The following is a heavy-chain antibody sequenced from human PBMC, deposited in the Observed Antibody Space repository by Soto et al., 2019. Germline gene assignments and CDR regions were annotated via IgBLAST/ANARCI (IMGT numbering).Heavy chain of an antibody. CDR3: ARGPVGATRAYFDY. Sequence: PGGSLRLSCAAFGFTFSSYAMHWVRQAPGKGLEWVAVISYDGSNKYYADSVKGRFTISRDNSKNTLYLQMNSLRAEDTAVYYCARGPVGATRAYFDYWGQGTLVTVSS. D-gene: IGHD1-26*01. CDR1: GFTFSSYA. CDR2: ISYDGSNK. V-gene: IGHV3-30-3*01. J-gene: IGHJ4*02.